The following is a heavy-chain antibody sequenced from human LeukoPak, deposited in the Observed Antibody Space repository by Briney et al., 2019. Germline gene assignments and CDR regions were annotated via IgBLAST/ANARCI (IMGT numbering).Heavy chain of an antibody. D-gene: IGHD5-18*01. CDR3: ARKIQLWYTYDY. CDR1: GGSFSGYY. CDR2: INHSGST. V-gene: IGHV4-34*01. Sequence: SETLSLTCAVYGGSFSGYYWSWIRQPPGKGLEWIGEINHSGSTNYNPSLKSRVTILVDTSKNQFSLKLSSVTAADTAVYYCARKIQLWYTYDYWGQGTLVTVSS. J-gene: IGHJ4*02.